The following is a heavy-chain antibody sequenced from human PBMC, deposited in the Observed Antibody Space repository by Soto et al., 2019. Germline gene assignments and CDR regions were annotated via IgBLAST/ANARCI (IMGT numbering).Heavy chain of an antibody. Sequence: QVQLVESGGGVVQAGTSLRLSCAASGFIFSKYGMHWVRQAPGKGLEWVAVISYDGSNKYYAESVKGRFIISRDKSENTLYLQMNSLRAEDTALYYCAKDLGSGKPYYYYAMDVWGQGTTVTVSS. V-gene: IGHV3-30*18. D-gene: IGHD3-10*01. CDR2: ISYDGSNK. J-gene: IGHJ6*02. CDR1: GFIFSKYG. CDR3: AKDLGSGKPYYYYAMDV.